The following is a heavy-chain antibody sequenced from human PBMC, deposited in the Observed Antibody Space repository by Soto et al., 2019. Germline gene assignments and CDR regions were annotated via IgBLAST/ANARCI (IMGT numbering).Heavy chain of an antibody. CDR3: AKEGGDLEYYDSSGHSRNYFDP. V-gene: IGHV3-23*01. CDR2: ISAGGGFT. Sequence: PGGSLRLSCAASGFPFSTYAMSLVRQSPGKGLQWVSGISAGGGFTFYADSVNGRFTISRDNYKNTLYMQMNSLRAEDTAFYYCAKEGGDLEYYDSSGHSRNYFDPSGKGNLVTVSS. J-gene: IGHJ5*02. D-gene: IGHD3-22*01. CDR1: GFPFSTYA.